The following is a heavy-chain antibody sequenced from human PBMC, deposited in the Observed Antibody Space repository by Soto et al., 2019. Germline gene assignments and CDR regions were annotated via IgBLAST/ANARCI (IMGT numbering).Heavy chain of an antibody. J-gene: IGHJ3*02. CDR3: AAPGYSSSWDAFDI. V-gene: IGHV1-58*01. Sequence: SAKVSCKAPGFTFTSSAVKWVRQPRGQRLEWIGWIVVGGGNTNCAQKSQARVTTTRDMSTSTAYMELSSLRSGDTAVYYCAAPGYSSSWDAFDIWGQGTMVTVS. CDR1: GFTFTSSA. CDR2: IVVGGGNT. D-gene: IGHD6-13*01.